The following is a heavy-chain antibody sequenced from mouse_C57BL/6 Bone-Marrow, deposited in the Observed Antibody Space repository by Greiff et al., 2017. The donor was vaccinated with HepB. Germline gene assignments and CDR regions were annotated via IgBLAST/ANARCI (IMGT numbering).Heavy chain of an antibody. D-gene: IGHD2-4*01. V-gene: IGHV2-2*01. Sequence: VQLQQSGPGLVQPSQSLSITCTVSGFSFTSYGVHWVRQSPGKGLEWLGVIWSGGSTDYNAAFISRLSISKDNSKSQVFFKMNSRQADDTAIYYCARKTGDDYPLYAMDYWGQGTSVTVSS. CDR2: IWSGGST. J-gene: IGHJ4*01. CDR3: ARKTGDDYPLYAMDY. CDR1: GFSFTSYG.